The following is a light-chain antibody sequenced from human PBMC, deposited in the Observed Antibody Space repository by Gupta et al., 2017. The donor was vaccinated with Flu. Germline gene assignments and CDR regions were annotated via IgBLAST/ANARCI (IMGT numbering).Light chain of an antibody. CDR3: QQSYSFPYT. CDR1: RSIINS. V-gene: IGKV1-39*01. Sequence: DIQMTQSPSSLPASVGDRVTITCRASRSIINSLNWYQQKLGKAPKLLIYAASSLQRGVPSRFGGSGSGTDFSLTISSLQPEDYATYYCQQSYSFPYTFGQGTKLEIK. CDR2: AAS. J-gene: IGKJ2*01.